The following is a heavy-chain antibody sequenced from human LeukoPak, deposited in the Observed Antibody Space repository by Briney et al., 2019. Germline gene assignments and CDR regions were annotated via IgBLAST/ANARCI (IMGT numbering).Heavy chain of an antibody. Sequence: ASVTVSFTSSGYNFTIYDINWVRQATGQGLEWMGWVNPNSGNTGYAQKFQGRLTMTRNTSISTAYMELSSLTSEDTAVYYCARPSGNCGGDCYRLSYWGQGALVTVSS. CDR3: ARPSGNCGGDCYRLSY. D-gene: IGHD2-21*02. J-gene: IGHJ4*02. CDR1: GYNFTIYD. V-gene: IGHV1-8*01. CDR2: VNPNSGNT.